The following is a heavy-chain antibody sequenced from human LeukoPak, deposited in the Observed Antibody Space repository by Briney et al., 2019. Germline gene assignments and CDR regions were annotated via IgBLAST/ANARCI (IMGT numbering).Heavy chain of an antibody. J-gene: IGHJ4*02. CDR2: ISAYNGNT. V-gene: IGHV1-18*01. Sequence: ASVKVSCKASGYTFTSYGISWVRQAPGQGLEWMGWISAYNGNTNYAQKLQGRVTMTTDTSTSTAYMELRSLRSDDTAVYYCARLYGSGSYYRGGPVDYWGQGTLVTVSS. CDR3: ARLYGSGSYYRGGPVDY. D-gene: IGHD3-10*01. CDR1: GYTFTSYG.